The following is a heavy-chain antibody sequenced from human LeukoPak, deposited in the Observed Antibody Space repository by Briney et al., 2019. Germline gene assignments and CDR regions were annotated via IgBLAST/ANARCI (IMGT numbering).Heavy chain of an antibody. D-gene: IGHD4-17*01. V-gene: IGHV4-34*01. CDR3: ARGEDGTGDYRPTYFDS. J-gene: IGHJ4*02. CDR1: GGSFSGYY. Sequence: SETLSLTCAVYGGSFSGYYWSWIRQPPGKGLEWIGEINHSGSTNYNPSLKSRVTISVDRSKNQFSLKLTSVTAADTAVYYCARGEDGTGDYRPTYFDSWGQGTLVTVSS. CDR2: INHSGST.